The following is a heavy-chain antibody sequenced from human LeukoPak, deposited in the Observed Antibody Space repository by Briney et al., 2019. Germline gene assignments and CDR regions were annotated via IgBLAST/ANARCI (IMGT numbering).Heavy chain of an antibody. J-gene: IGHJ4*02. CDR2: ISYDGSNK. V-gene: IGHV3-30-3*01. CDR1: GFTFSSYA. CDR3: ARDSTVVTPGLFDY. Sequence: GRSLRLSCAASGFTFSSYAMHWVRQAPVKGLEWVAVISYDGSNKYYADSVKGRFTISRDNSKNTLYLQMNSLRAEDTAVYYCARDSTVVTPGLFDYWGQGTLVTVSS. D-gene: IGHD4-23*01.